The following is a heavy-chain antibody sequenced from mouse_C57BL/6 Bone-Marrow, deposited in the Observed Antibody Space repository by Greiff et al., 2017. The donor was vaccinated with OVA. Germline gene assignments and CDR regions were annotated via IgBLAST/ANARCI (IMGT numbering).Heavy chain of an antibody. CDR3: ARDSDQSSWFAY. CDR1: GFTFSSYA. D-gene: IGHD2-13*01. CDR2: ISDGGSYT. J-gene: IGHJ3*01. V-gene: IGHV5-4*01. Sequence: DVHLVESGGGLVKPGGSLKLSCAASGFTFSSYAMSWVRQTPEKRLEWVATISDGGSYTYYPDNVKGRFTISRDNAKNNLYLQMSHLKSEDTAMYYCARDSDQSSWFAYWGQGTLVTVSA.